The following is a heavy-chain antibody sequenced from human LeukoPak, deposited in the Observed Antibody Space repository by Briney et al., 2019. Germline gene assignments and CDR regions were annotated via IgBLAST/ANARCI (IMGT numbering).Heavy chain of an antibody. CDR3: ARDRRIAAAIYYMDV. CDR1: GYTFTSYG. D-gene: IGHD6-13*01. CDR2: ISAYNGNT. Sequence: ASVKVSCKASGYTFTSYGISWVRQAPGQGLEWMGWISAYNGNTNYAQKLQGRVAMTTDTSTSTAYMELRSLRSDDTAVYYCARDRRIAAAIYYMDVWGKGTTVTISS. V-gene: IGHV1-18*01. J-gene: IGHJ6*03.